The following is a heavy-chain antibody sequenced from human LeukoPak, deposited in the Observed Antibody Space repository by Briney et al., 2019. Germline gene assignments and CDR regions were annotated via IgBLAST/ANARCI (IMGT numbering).Heavy chain of an antibody. CDR3: ARRGYSGYDGDH. CDR1: GYSFTNYW. V-gene: IGHV5-51*01. CDR2: VYPVDSDT. D-gene: IGHD5-12*01. Sequence: GESLKISCKSSGYSFTNYWIGWVRQMPGKGLEWMGIVYPVDSDTRYSPSFQGQVTISVDKSISTAYLQWSSLKASDTAMYYCARRGYSGYDGDHWGQGTLVTVSS. J-gene: IGHJ5*02.